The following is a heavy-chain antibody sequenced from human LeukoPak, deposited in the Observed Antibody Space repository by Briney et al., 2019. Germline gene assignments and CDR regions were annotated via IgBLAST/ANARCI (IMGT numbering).Heavy chain of an antibody. CDR1: GGSISSSSYY. V-gene: IGHV4-39*01. J-gene: IGHJ4*02. D-gene: IGHD6-6*01. CDR3: ATSGAPRRFDY. Sequence: SETLSLTCTVSGGSISSSSYYWGWIRQPPGKGLEWIGTMYYSGSTYYNPSLKSRVTISVDTSKNQFSLNLSSVTAADTAVYYCATSGAPRRFDYWGQGTLVTVSS. CDR2: MYYSGST.